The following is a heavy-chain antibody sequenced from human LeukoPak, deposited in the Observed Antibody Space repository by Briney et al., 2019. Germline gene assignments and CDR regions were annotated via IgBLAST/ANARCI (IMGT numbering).Heavy chain of an antibody. CDR1: GYTFSGFY. J-gene: IGHJ4*02. CDR3: AREPPESYYFDN. Sequence: ASVKVSCKASGYTFSGFYVHWVRQAPGQGLEWMGIIKVSGGRTEYAQKCQGRVTVTRDMSTSTVYMELNNLRSEDTAVYYCAREPPESYYFDNWGQGTLVTVSS. CDR2: IKVSGGRT. V-gene: IGHV1-46*01.